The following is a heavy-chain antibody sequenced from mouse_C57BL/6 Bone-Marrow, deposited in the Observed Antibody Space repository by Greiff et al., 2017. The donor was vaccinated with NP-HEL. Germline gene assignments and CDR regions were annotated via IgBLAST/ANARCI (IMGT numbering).Heavy chain of an antibody. Sequence: QVQLQQSGAELVRPGTSVKVSCKASGYAFTNYLIEWVKQRPGQGLEWIGVINPGSGGTNYNEKFKGKATLTADKSSSTAYMQLSSLTSEDSAVYFCARSSTVVAPPFAYWGQGTLVTVSA. J-gene: IGHJ3*01. V-gene: IGHV1-54*01. CDR2: INPGSGGT. CDR3: ARSSTVVAPPFAY. CDR1: GYAFTNYL. D-gene: IGHD1-1*01.